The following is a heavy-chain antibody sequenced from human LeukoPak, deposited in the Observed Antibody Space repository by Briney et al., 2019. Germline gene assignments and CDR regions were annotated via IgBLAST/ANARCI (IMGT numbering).Heavy chain of an antibody. V-gene: IGHV1-8*01. Sequence: ASVKVSCKASGYTFTSYDINWVRQATGQGLEWMGWMNPNSGNTGYAQKFQGRVTMTRNTSISTAYMELSSLGSEDTAVYYCARALKDSYYYDSSGYWGFDYWGQGTLVTVSS. CDR2: MNPNSGNT. CDR1: GYTFTSYD. J-gene: IGHJ4*02. CDR3: ARALKDSYYYDSSGYWGFDY. D-gene: IGHD3-22*01.